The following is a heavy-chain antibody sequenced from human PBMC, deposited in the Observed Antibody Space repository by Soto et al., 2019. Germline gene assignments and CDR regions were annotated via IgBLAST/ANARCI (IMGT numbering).Heavy chain of an antibody. CDR2: IYYSGST. CDR3: ARTSYDFWSGSWFDP. CDR1: GGSISSYY. V-gene: IGHV4-59*01. Sequence: SETLSLTCTVSGGSISSYYWSWIRQPPGKGLEWIGYIYYSGSTNYNPSLKSRVTISVDTSKNQFSLKLSSVTAADTAVYYCARTSYDFWSGSWFDPWGQGTLVTVSS. D-gene: IGHD3-3*01. J-gene: IGHJ5*02.